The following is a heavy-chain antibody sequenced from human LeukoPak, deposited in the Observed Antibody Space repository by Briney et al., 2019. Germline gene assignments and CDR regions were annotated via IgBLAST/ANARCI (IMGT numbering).Heavy chain of an antibody. CDR2: ISAYNGNT. D-gene: IGHD1-26*01. Sequence: ASVKVSCKASGYTFISYGISWVRQAPGQGLEWMGWISAYNGNTNYAQKLQGRVTMTTDTSTSTAYMELRSLRSDDTAVYYCARVLGATSPYGMDVWGQGTTVTVSS. J-gene: IGHJ6*02. CDR3: ARVLGATSPYGMDV. V-gene: IGHV1-18*01. CDR1: GYTFISYG.